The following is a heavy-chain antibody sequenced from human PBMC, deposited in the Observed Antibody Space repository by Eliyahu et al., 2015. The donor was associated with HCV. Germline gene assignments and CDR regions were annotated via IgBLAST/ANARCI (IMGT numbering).Heavy chain of an antibody. V-gene: IGHV3-23*01. Sequence: TASGFTFSSYAMSWVRQAPGKGLEWVSAISGSGGSTYYADSVKGRFTISRDNSKNTLYLQMNSLRAEDTAVYYCAKDFNSWLRLQVGDYWGQGTLVTVSS. J-gene: IGHJ4*02. D-gene: IGHD5-12*01. CDR1: GFTFSSYA. CDR2: ISGSGGST. CDR3: AKDFNSWLRLQVGDY.